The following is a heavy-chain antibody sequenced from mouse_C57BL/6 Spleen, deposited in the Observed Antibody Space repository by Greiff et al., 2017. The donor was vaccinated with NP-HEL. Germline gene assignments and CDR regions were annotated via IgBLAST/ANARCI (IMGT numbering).Heavy chain of an antibody. J-gene: IGHJ2*01. CDR3: ASVCSRARSYDY. CDR2: IDPSDSYT. V-gene: IGHV1-69*01. D-gene: IGHD1-1*01. Sequence: QVQLKQPGAELVMPGASVKLSCKASGYTFTSYWMHWVKQRPGQGLEWIGEIDPSDSYTNYNQKFKGKSTLTVDKSSSTAYMQLSSLTSEDSAVYDCASVCSRARSYDYWGQGTTLTVSS. CDR1: GYTFTSYW.